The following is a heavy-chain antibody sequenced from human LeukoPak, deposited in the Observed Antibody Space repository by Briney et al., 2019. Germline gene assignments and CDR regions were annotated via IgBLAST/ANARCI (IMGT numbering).Heavy chain of an antibody. CDR2: INHSGST. V-gene: IGHV4-34*01. CDR1: GGSFSSYY. CDR3: ARGRCSGGSCYPLRYYGMDV. Sequence: SETLSLTCAVYGGSFSSYYWSWIRQPPGKGLEWIGEINHSGSTNYNPSLKSRVTISVDTSKNQFSLKLSSVTAADTAVYYCARGRCSGGSCYPLRYYGMDVWGKGTTVTVSS. J-gene: IGHJ6*04. D-gene: IGHD2-15*01.